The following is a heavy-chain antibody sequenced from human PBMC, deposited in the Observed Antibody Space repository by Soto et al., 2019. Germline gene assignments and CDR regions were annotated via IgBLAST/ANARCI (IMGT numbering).Heavy chain of an antibody. V-gene: IGHV4-59*01. CDR2: IYYSGST. Sequence: SETLSLTCTVSGGSISSYYWSWIRQPPGKGLEWIGYIYYSGSTNYNPSLKSRVTISVDTSKNQFSLKLSSVTAADTAVYYCARGDIVATIALNYYFDYWGQGTLVTVSS. D-gene: IGHD5-12*01. J-gene: IGHJ4*02. CDR3: ARGDIVATIALNYYFDY. CDR1: GGSISSYY.